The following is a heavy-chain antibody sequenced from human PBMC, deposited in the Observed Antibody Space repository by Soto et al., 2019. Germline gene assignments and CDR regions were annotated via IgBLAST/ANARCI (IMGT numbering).Heavy chain of an antibody. CDR2: ISLYSDGT. CDR3: ARVVPGAEAWFGP. CDR1: GYTFSNHG. V-gene: IGHV1-18*01. D-gene: IGHD2-2*01. J-gene: IGHJ5*02. Sequence: ASVKVSCKTSGYTFSNHGITSVRQAPGQPLEWLGWISLYSDGTNYAQKFQGRVSMPTDTYTTSAYMELRSLRSDDTAVYYCARVVPGAEAWFGPWGQGSLVTVTA.